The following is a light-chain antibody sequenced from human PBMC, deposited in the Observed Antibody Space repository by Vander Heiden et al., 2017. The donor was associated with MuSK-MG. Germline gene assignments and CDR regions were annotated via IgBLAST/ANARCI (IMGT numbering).Light chain of an antibody. CDR1: RSNPGAGQA. V-gene: IGLV1-40*01. CDR3: QSYDSGLSAYV. Sequence: QSVLTPPPSVSGAPGQRFPTTRTGSRSNPGAGQAVTWYQQLPGTAPKLLIYGNINRPSGVPDRFAGSKSGTSASLAITGLQAEDEADYYCQSYDSGLSAYVFGTGTNVAVL. J-gene: IGLJ1*01. CDR2: GNI.